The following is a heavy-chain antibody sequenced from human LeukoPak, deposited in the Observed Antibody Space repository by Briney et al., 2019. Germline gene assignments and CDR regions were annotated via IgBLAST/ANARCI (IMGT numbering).Heavy chain of an antibody. CDR3: AKGRVPTAGTHFQH. V-gene: IGHV3-21*04. Sequence: AGGSLRLSCAASGFTFSSYSMNWVRQAPGKGLEWVSSISSSSSYIYYADSVKGRFTISRDNAKNSLYLQMNSLRAEDTAIYYCAKGRVPTAGTHFQHWGQGTLVTVSS. CDR2: ISSSSSYI. J-gene: IGHJ1*01. CDR1: GFTFSSYS. D-gene: IGHD6-13*01.